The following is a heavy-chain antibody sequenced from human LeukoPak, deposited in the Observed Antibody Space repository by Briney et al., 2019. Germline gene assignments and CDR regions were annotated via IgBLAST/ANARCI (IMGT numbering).Heavy chain of an antibody. Sequence: PSETLSLTCTVSGGSISDNSYYWGWIRQPPGKGLEWIESMSYSGNTYYNPSLTSRVTISVDTSKNQFSLSLSSVTAADTAVYYCARSVSAYHDFWRPWGQGTLVSVSS. J-gene: IGHJ5*02. CDR1: GGSISDNSYY. D-gene: IGHD3-3*01. CDR2: MSYSGNT. V-gene: IGHV4-39*01. CDR3: ARSVSAYHDFWRP.